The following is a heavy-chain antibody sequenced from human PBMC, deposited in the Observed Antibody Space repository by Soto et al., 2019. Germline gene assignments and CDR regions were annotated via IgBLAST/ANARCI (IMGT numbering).Heavy chain of an antibody. CDR3: ARGDNEYSSWSWFDP. V-gene: IGHV1-46*01. J-gene: IGHJ5*02. CDR2: INPSGGST. Sequence: ASVQVSCKASGYTFTSYYMHWVRQAPGQGLEWMGIINPSGGSTSYAQKFQGRVTMTRDTSTSTVYMELSSLRSEDTAVYYCARGDNEYSSWSWFDPWGQGTLVPVSS. D-gene: IGHD6-6*01. CDR1: GYTFTSYY.